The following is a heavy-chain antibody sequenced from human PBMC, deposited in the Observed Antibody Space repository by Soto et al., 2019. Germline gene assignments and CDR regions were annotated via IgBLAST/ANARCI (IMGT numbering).Heavy chain of an antibody. J-gene: IGHJ6*02. V-gene: IGHV1-46*01. D-gene: IGHD6-25*01. CDR3: ARGDGRGSSGFYYYYGMDV. CDR1: GYTFTNYY. Sequence: QVQLVQSGAEVKKPGASVKVSCKASGYTFTNYYMHWVRQAPRQGLEWMGIINPSGGSTSYAQKSQGRVTMTSEKSTSTVYMELSSRRSEDTAVYYCARGDGRGSSGFYYYYGMDVWGHGTTVTVSS. CDR2: INPSGGST.